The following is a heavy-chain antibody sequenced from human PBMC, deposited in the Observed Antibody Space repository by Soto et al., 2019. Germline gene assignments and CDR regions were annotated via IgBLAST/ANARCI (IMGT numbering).Heavy chain of an antibody. V-gene: IGHV1-8*01. CDR1: GYTFTSYD. Sequence: QVQLVQSGAEVKKPGASVKVSCKASGYTFTSYDINWMRQATGQGLEWMGWMNPNSGNTGYAQKFQGRVTMTRNTSISTAYMELSSLRSEDTAVYYCARGINYYDSGDDAFDIWGQGTMVTVSS. D-gene: IGHD3-10*01. J-gene: IGHJ3*02. CDR2: MNPNSGNT. CDR3: ARGINYYDSGDDAFDI.